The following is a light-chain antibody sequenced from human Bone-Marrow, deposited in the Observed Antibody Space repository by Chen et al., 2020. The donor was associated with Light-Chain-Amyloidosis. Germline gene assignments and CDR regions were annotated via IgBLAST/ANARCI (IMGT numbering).Light chain of an antibody. J-gene: IGLJ3*02. CDR2: DDS. CDR3: QVWDRSSDRPV. Sequence: SYVLTQPSSVLVAPVQTATTACGGNNIGSTSVHWYQQTPGQAPLLVVYDDSDRPSGIPERLSGSNSGNTTTLTISRVEAGDEADYYCQVWDRSSDRPVFGGGTKLTVL. V-gene: IGLV3-21*02. CDR1: NIGSTS.